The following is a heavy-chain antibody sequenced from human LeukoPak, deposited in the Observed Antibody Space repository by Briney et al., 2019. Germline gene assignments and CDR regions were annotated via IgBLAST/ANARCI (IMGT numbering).Heavy chain of an antibody. D-gene: IGHD2-15*01. V-gene: IGHV3-20*01. J-gene: IGHJ5*02. CDR1: GFTFDDYG. CDR3: ARGGYCSGGSCDWFDP. CDR2: INWNGGST. Sequence: GGSLRLSCAASGFTFDDYGMSWVRQAPGKGLEWVSGINWNGGSTGYADSVKGRFTISRDNAKNSLYLQMNSLRAEDTALYHCARGGYCSGGSCDWFDPWGQETLVTVSS.